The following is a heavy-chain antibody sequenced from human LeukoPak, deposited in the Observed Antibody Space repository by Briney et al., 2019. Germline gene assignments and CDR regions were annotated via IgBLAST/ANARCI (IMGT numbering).Heavy chain of an antibody. CDR1: GFTFSSYS. D-gene: IGHD6-13*01. J-gene: IGHJ5*02. V-gene: IGHV3-21*01. CDR3: ARDMGPGIAYDRGYNWFDP. Sequence: GGSLRLSCAASGFTFSSYSMNWVRQAPGKGLEWVSSISSSSSYIYYADSVKGRFTISRDNAKNSLYLQMNSLRAEDTAVYYCARDMGPGIAYDRGYNWFDPWGQGTLVTVSS. CDR2: ISSSSSYI.